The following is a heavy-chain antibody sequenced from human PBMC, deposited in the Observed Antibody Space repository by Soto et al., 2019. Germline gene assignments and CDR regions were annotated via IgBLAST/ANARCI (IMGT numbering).Heavy chain of an antibody. CDR3: ALERDGYNYLFSY. D-gene: IGHD5-12*01. V-gene: IGHV2-26*01. CDR2: IFSNDEK. CDR1: GFSLSNARMG. Sequence: ESGPTLVNPTETLTLTCTVSGFSLSNARMGVSWIRQPPGKALEWLAHIFSNDEKSYSTSLKSRLTISKDTSKSQVVLTMTNMDPVDTATYYCALERDGYNYLFSYWGQGTLVTVSS. J-gene: IGHJ4*02.